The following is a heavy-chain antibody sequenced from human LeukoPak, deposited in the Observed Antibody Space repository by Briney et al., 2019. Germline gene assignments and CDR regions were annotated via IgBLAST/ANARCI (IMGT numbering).Heavy chain of an antibody. Sequence: GGSLRLSCAVSGFTVSSNYMSWVRQAPGKGLEWVSAISGSGGSTYYADSAKGRFTISRDNSKNTLYLQMNSLRDEDTAVYYCANQIAALGYFDYWGQGTLVTVSS. D-gene: IGHD6-13*01. CDR1: GFTVSSNY. J-gene: IGHJ4*02. V-gene: IGHV3-23*01. CDR3: ANQIAALGYFDY. CDR2: ISGSGGST.